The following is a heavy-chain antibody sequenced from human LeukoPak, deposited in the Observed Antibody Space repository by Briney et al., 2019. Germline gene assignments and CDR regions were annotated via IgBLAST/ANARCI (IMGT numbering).Heavy chain of an antibody. V-gene: IGHV2-5*01. CDR3: AHYGDYFSFFDY. CDR2: IYWSDDK. J-gene: IGHJ4*02. Sequence: SGPTLVKPTQTLTLTCTFSGFSLSTSGVGVGWIRQPPGKALEWLALIYWSDDKRYSPSLKSRLTITKDTSKNQVVLTMTNMDPVDTATYYCAHYGDYFSFFDYWGQGTLVTVSS. CDR1: GFSLSTSGVG. D-gene: IGHD4-17*01.